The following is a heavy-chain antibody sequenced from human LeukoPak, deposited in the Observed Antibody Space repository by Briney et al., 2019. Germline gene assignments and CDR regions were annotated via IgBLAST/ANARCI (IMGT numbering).Heavy chain of an antibody. J-gene: IGHJ4*02. D-gene: IGHD1-26*01. CDR1: GGSFNSGSYY. Sequence: SETLSLTCTVSGGSFNSGSYYWNWIRQPPGKGLEWIGYIYYSGSTNYNPSLKSRVTISVDTSKNQFSLKLSSVTAADTAVYYCARAAYSGSYHSDYWGQGTLVTVSS. V-gene: IGHV4-61*01. CDR2: IYYSGST. CDR3: ARAAYSGSYHSDY.